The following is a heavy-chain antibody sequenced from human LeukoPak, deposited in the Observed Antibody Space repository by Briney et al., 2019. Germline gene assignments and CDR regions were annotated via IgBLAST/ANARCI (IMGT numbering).Heavy chain of an antibody. CDR3: ARRGLPDV. CDR1: GFNLASYM. Sequence: GGSPRLSCAASGFNLASYMLNWVRQAPGKGLEWVSSISSTGSYIYYADSVKGRFTISRDNAKNSVYLQMNSLRVEDTAVYYCARRGLPDVWGKGTTVTVSS. J-gene: IGHJ6*03. V-gene: IGHV3-21*01. D-gene: IGHD2-15*01. CDR2: ISSTGSYI.